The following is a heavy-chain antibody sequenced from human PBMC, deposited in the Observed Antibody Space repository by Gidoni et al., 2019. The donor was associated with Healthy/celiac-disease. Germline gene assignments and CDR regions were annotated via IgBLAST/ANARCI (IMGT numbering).Heavy chain of an antibody. Sequence: QVQLVESGGGVVQPGRSLRLSCAAPGFTFSSYVMHWVRQAPGKGLEWVAVISYDGRNKYYADSVKGRFTISRDNSKNTLYLQMNSLRAEDTAVYYCAKEQSWYFDYWGQGTLVTVSS. CDR3: AKEQSWYFDY. V-gene: IGHV3-30*18. CDR2: ISYDGRNK. J-gene: IGHJ4*02. CDR1: GFTFSSYV.